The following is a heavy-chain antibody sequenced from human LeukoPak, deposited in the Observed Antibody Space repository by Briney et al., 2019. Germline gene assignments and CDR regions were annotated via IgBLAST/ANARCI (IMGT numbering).Heavy chain of an antibody. V-gene: IGHV3-21*01. J-gene: IGHJ5*02. CDR1: GFTVSSNY. CDR2: ISSSSSYI. CDR3: ASSMSFDP. Sequence: GGSLRLSCAASGFTVSSNYMSWVRQAPGKGLEWVSSISSSSSYIYYADSVKGRFTISRDNAKNSLYLQMNSLRAEDTAVYYCASSMSFDPWGQGTLVTVSS.